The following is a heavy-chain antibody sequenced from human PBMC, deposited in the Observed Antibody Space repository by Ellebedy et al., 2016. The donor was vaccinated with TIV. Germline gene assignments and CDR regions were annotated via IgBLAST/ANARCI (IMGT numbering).Heavy chain of an antibody. CDR1: GFTFSSYG. Sequence: GGSLRLSCSASGFTFSSYGMHWVRQAPGKGLEYVSAISSNGGSTYYSDSVNGRFTVSRDNAKNTLYLQMNSLRAEDSAVYVCAREPAYGGWVPLDHWGQGTLVTVSS. CDR2: ISSNGGST. J-gene: IGHJ4*02. D-gene: IGHD4-23*01. V-gene: IGHV3-64*04. CDR3: AREPAYGGWVPLDH.